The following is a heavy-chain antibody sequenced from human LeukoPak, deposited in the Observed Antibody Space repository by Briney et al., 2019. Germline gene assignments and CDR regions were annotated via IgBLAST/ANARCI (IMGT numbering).Heavy chain of an antibody. CDR2: INTNGSSK. J-gene: IGHJ4*02. CDR3: ARLTTGDY. CDR1: GFTFSSDW. D-gene: IGHD4-17*01. Sequence: PGGSLRLSCAASGFTFSSDWMHWVRQAPGKGLVWVSRINTNGSSKSYADSVKGRFTISRDNAKNTLYLQMNSLRAEDTAVYYCARLTTGDYWGQGTLVTVPS. V-gene: IGHV3-74*01.